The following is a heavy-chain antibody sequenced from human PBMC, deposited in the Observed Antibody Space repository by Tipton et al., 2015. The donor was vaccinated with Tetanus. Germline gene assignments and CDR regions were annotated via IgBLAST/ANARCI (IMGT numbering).Heavy chain of an antibody. V-gene: IGHV1-2*02. CDR2: IAPNSGGT. Sequence: QMQLVQSGAEVKKPGASVKVSCEASGYTFTGYYIYWVRQAPGQGLEWMGWIAPNSGGTVYAQKFQGRVTMTRDTSISTAYMELRSLRSDDTAVYYCARDRGDYIYYGMDVWGPGTTVTVS. D-gene: IGHD3-22*01. CDR1: GYTFTGYY. CDR3: ARDRGDYIYYGMDV. J-gene: IGHJ6*02.